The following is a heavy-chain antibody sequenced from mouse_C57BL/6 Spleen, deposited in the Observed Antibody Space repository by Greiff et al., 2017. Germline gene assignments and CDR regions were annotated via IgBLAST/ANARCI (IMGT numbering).Heavy chain of an antibody. CDR1: GFTFSSYA. Sequence: DVQLVESGGGLVKPGGSLKLSCAASGFTFSSYAMSWVRQTPEKRLEWVATISDGGSYTYYPDNVKGRFTISRDNAKNNLYLQMSHLKSEDTAMYYCAREGKLLRYFDYWGQGTTLTVSS. J-gene: IGHJ2*01. V-gene: IGHV5-4*01. CDR3: AREGKLLRYFDY. CDR2: ISDGGSYT. D-gene: IGHD1-1*01.